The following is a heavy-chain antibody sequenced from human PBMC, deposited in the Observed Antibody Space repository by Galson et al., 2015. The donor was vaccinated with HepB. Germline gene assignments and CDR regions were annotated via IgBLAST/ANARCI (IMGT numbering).Heavy chain of an antibody. J-gene: IGHJ3*02. CDR2: VYYSGTT. CDR1: GGSISSGSYY. CDR3: ARPGGHVPATPYDAFDI. V-gene: IGHV4-39*01. D-gene: IGHD2-15*01. Sequence: QLQESGPGLVKPSETLSLPCTVSGGSISSGSYYWGWSRQPPGKGLEWIGSVYYSGTTYYNPSLKSRVTISVDTSKNQFSLKLSSVTAADTAVYYCARPGGHVPATPYDAFDIWGQGTMVTVSS.